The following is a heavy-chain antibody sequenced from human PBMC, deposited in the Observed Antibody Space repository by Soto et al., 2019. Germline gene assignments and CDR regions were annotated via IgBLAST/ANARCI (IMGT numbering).Heavy chain of an antibody. CDR3: ARSPRGIVVVPAAMTDY. V-gene: IGHV1-18*01. CDR2: ISAYNGNT. CDR1: GYTFTSYG. J-gene: IGHJ4*02. D-gene: IGHD2-2*01. Sequence: QVQLVQSGAEVKKPGASVKVSCKASGYTFTSYGISWVRQAPGQGLEWMGWISAYNGNTNYAQKLQGRVTMTTDTATSTAYMELRSLRSDDTAVYYCARSPRGIVVVPAAMTDYWCQGTLVTVSS.